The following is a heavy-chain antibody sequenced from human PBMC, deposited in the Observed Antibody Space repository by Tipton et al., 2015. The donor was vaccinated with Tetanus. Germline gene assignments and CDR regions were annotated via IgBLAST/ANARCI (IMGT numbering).Heavy chain of an antibody. CDR3: ATVGLVTASVKY. CDR2: IYSSGRA. J-gene: IGHJ4*01. D-gene: IGHD2-21*02. Sequence: VKPSQTLSLTCAVSGGSFTSGDFYWTWIRQSPGKGLEWIGSIYSSGRAHYSPSLKSRVTISQDTSKNQFSLKLTSVTAADTAVYYCATVGLVTASVKYCGQGTLVTVSS. CDR1: GGSFTSGDFY. V-gene: IGHV4-30-4*01.